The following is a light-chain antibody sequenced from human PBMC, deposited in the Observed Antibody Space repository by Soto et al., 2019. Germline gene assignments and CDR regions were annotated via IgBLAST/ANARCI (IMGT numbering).Light chain of an antibody. V-gene: IGLV1-40*02. CDR2: GNS. Sequence: QSVVTQPPSVSGAPGQRVTISCTGSSSNIGTRDVYWYQQLPGMAPKLLIYGNSNRPSGVPDRFSGSKSGTSASLAITGLQAEDEADYYCQSYDTSLRVYVFGAGTKLTV. J-gene: IGLJ1*01. CDR3: QSYDTSLRVYV. CDR1: SSNIGTRD.